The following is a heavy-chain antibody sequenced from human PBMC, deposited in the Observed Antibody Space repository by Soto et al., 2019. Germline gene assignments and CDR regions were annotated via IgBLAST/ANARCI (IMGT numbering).Heavy chain of an antibody. V-gene: IGHV1-69*13. J-gene: IGHJ6*02. CDR2: IILIFGTA. CDR1: GGTFSSYA. Sequence: SVKVSCKASGGTFSSYAISWVRQAPGQGLERIGGIILIFGTANYAQKFQGRVTITADESTSTAYMELSSLRSEDTAVYYCARSQGSSTSLEIYYYYYYGMDAWGQGTTVTVSS. CDR3: ARSQGSSTSLEIYYYYYYGMDA. D-gene: IGHD2-2*01.